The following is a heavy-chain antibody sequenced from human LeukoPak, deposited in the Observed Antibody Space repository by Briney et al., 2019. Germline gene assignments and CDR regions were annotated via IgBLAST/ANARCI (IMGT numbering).Heavy chain of an antibody. Sequence: ASVKVSCKASGFTFTNSAMQWVRQARGQRLEWIGWIVVASGNTSYAQKFQGRVTMTRDTYTSTVYMELSSLRSEDTAVYYCARGTGIAAAVTSLFQYWGQGTLVTVSS. CDR2: IVVASGNT. V-gene: IGHV1-58*02. CDR3: ARGTGIAAAVTSLFQY. J-gene: IGHJ1*01. CDR1: GFTFTNSA. D-gene: IGHD6-13*01.